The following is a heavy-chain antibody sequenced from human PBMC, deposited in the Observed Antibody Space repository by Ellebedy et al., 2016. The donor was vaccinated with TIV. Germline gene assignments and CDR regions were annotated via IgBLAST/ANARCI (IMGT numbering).Heavy chain of an antibody. Sequence: GESLKISCAASGFTFDDYAMHWVRQAPGKGLEWVSLISGDGGSTYYADSVKGRFTISRENSQNSLYLQMNSLRTEDTALYYCAKGVGVGYGMDVWGQGTTVTVSS. D-gene: IGHD1-26*01. V-gene: IGHV3-43*02. J-gene: IGHJ6*02. CDR3: AKGVGVGYGMDV. CDR1: GFTFDDYA. CDR2: ISGDGGST.